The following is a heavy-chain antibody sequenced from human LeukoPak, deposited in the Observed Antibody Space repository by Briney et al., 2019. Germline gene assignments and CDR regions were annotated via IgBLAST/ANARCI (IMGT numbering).Heavy chain of an antibody. J-gene: IGHJ6*03. CDR1: GGSFTDYY. V-gene: IGHV4-34*01. CDR3: ARGQGETTVTWTAIINYYYMDV. D-gene: IGHD4-17*01. CDR2: IIHNGNT. Sequence: SETLSLTCAVYGGSFTDYYWTWIRQPPGKGLEWIGDIIHNGNTNHNPSLKNRVSISVDTSKSRFSLSMSSVTAADTAVYYCARGQGETTVTWTAIINYYYMDVWGKGTTVTVSS.